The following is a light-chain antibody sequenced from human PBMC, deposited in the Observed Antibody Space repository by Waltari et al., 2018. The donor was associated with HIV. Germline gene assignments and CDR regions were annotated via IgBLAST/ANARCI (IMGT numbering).Light chain of an antibody. J-gene: IGKJ4*01. Sequence: TQSPAILSLPAGRTATLSCRASQNIGNRLVWYKFKPGQPPLLLIFDASRRANAGPDRFSGSGSGTNFTLTLSNLRPWDSAMYYCQHRGHWPSFGGGTRVEI. CDR3: QHRGHWPS. CDR2: DAS. CDR1: QNIGNR. V-gene: IGKV3D-20*02.